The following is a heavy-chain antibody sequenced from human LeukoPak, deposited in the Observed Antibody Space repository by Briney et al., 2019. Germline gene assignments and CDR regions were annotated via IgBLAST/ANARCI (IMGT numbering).Heavy chain of an antibody. Sequence: GASVKVSCKASGYTFTSYAMHWVRQAPGQGLEWMGWINAGNGNTKYSQKFQGRVTITRDTSASTAYMELSSLRSDDTAVYYCARSLDSSGWYYFDYWGQGTLVTVSS. CDR3: ARSLDSSGWYYFDY. CDR2: INAGNGNT. V-gene: IGHV1-3*01. J-gene: IGHJ4*02. CDR1: GYTFTSYA. D-gene: IGHD6-19*01.